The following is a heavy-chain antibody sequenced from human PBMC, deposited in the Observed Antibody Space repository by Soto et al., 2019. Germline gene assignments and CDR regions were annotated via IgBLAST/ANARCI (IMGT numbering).Heavy chain of an antibody. D-gene: IGHD6-19*01. CDR3: AKDAAGAGTSAWYFDL. CDR2: ISWDGGST. Sequence: EVQLVESGGVVVQPGGSLRLSCAASGFTFDDYTMHWVRQAPGKGLEWVSLISWDGGSTYYADSVKGRFTISRDNSKNSLYLQMNSLRTEDTALYYCAKDAAGAGTSAWYFDLWGRGTLVTVSS. V-gene: IGHV3-43*01. J-gene: IGHJ2*01. CDR1: GFTFDDYT.